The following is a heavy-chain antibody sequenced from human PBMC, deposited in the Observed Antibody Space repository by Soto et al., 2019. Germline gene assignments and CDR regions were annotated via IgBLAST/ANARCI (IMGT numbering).Heavy chain of an antibody. J-gene: IGHJ6*02. CDR1: GGSFSGYY. CDR2: INHSGST. Sequence: SETLSLTCAVYGGSFSGYYWSWIRQPPGKGLEWIGEINHSGSTNYNPSLKSRVTISVDTSKNQFSLKLSSVTAADTAVYYCANGDYYDSSGYYNYYYGMDVWGQGTTVT. D-gene: IGHD3-22*01. V-gene: IGHV4-34*01. CDR3: ANGDYYDSSGYYNYYYGMDV.